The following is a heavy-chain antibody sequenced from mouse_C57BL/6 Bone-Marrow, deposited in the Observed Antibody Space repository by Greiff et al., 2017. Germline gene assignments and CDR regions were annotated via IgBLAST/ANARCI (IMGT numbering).Heavy chain of an antibody. J-gene: IGHJ2*01. Sequence: QVQLQQPGAELVKPGASVKMSCKASGYTFTSYWITWVKQRPGQGLEWIGDIYPTSGRTNYNEKFKSKAILTVDTSSNTAYMQLSSLPSEDSAVFYCARSGPLGRSFDYWGRGTALTVTS. CDR2: IYPTSGRT. V-gene: IGHV1-55*01. CDR1: GYTFTSYW. CDR3: ARSGPLGRSFDY. D-gene: IGHD4-1*01.